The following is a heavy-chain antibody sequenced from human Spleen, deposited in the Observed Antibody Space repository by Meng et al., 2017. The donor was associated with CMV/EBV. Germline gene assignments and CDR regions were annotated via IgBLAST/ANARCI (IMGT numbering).Heavy chain of an antibody. J-gene: IGHJ4*02. CDR1: GFTFPHAW. Sequence: SGFTFPHAWMSWIRQAPGKGLEWVGRIKSRYDGGTSDYPAPVKGRFTISRDDSKTTLYLQMNRLAIEDTAVYYCVTDLLLRGPYFDYWGQGSLVTVSS. D-gene: IGHD2/OR15-2a*01. V-gene: IGHV3-15*01. CDR3: VTDLLLRGPYFDY. CDR2: IKSRYDGGTS.